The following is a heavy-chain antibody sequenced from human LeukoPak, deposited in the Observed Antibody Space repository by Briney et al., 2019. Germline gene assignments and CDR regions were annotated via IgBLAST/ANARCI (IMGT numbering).Heavy chain of an antibody. CDR3: ARNRGYSAPDGFDI. D-gene: IGHD5-18*01. Sequence: GGSLRLSXAASGFTFSTYTMNWVRQAPGKGLEWVSSISSSSSYIYYADSVKGRFTISRDNAKNSLYLQMNSLKAEDTAMYYCARNRGYSAPDGFDIWGQGTMVTVSS. J-gene: IGHJ3*02. V-gene: IGHV3-21*01. CDR1: GFTFSTYT. CDR2: ISSSSSYI.